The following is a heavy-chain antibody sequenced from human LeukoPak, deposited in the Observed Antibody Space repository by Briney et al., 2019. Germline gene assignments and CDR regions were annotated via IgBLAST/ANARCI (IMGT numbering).Heavy chain of an antibody. J-gene: IGHJ6*02. CDR3: ARVRSGSSAGNYGMDV. CDR2: INSDGSST. D-gene: IGHD1-26*01. CDR1: GFTFSSYP. V-gene: IGHV3-74*03. Sequence: GGSLRLSCAASGFTFSSYPMHWVRQAPGKGLVWVSRINSDGSSTMYADSVKGRFTISRDNAKNTLYLQMNSLRAEDTAVYYCARVRSGSSAGNYGMDVWGQGTTVTVSS.